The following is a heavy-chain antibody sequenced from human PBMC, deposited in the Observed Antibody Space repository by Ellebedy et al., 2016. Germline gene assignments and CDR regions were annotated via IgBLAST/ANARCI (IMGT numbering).Heavy chain of an antibody. J-gene: IGHJ4*02. Sequence: SETLSLTCAVYGGSFSGYYWSWIRQPPGKGLEWIGEINHSGSTNYNPSLKSRVTISVDTSKNQFSLKLSSVTAADTAVYYCARLQWYDKRIDYWGQGTLVTVSS. V-gene: IGHV4-34*01. D-gene: IGHD1-1*01. CDR2: INHSGST. CDR1: GGSFSGYY. CDR3: ARLQWYDKRIDY.